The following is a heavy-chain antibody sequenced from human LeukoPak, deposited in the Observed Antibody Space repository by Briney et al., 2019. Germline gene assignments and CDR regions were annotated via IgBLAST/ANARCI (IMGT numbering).Heavy chain of an antibody. CDR1: GGSISSYY. D-gene: IGHD3-22*01. J-gene: IGHJ4*02. Sequence: SETLSLTCTVSGGSISSYYWSWIRQPPGKGLEWIGYIYYSGSTNYNPSLKSRVTISVDTSKNQFSLKLSSVTAADTAVYYCARRGDYYESSGPIDYWGQGTLVTVSS. CDR2: IYYSGST. V-gene: IGHV4-59*08. CDR3: ARRGDYYESSGPIDY.